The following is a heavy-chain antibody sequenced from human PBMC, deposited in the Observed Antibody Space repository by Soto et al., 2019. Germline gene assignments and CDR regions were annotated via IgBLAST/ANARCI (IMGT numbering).Heavy chain of an antibody. D-gene: IGHD4-17*01. CDR2: IYYSGST. Sequence: QVQLQEAGPGLVKPSETLSLTCTVSGGSIRRYYWSWIRQPPGKGLEWIGYIYYSGSTNYNPSLKSRVTISVDTSKNQLSLKLSSVTAADTAVYYCARRYGYYFDYWGQGTLVTVSS. CDR1: GGSIRRYY. J-gene: IGHJ4*02. V-gene: IGHV4-59*08. CDR3: ARRYGYYFDY.